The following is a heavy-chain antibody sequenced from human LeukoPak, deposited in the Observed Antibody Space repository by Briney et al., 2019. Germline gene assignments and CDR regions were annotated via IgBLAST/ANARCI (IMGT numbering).Heavy chain of an antibody. CDR2: ISGSGGST. J-gene: IGHJ4*02. CDR1: GFTFSSYA. V-gene: IGHV3-23*01. CDR3: ARAERKYYYDSSGYYLDY. D-gene: IGHD3-22*01. Sequence: PGGSLRLSCAASGFTFSSYAMGWVRQAPGKGLEWVSAISGSGGSTYYADSVKGRFTISRDNSKNTLYLQMNSLRAEDTAVYYCARAERKYYYDSSGYYLDYWGQGTLVTVSS.